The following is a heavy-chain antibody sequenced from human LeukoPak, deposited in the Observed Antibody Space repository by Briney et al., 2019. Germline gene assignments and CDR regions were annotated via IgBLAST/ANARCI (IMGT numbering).Heavy chain of an antibody. V-gene: IGHV1-69*01. J-gene: IGHJ4*02. Sequence: SVKVSCKASGGTFSSYAISWVRQAPGQGLEWVGGIIPIFGTANYAQKFQGRVTITADESTSTAYMELSSLRSEDTAVYYCARGAAVAGYFDYWGQGTLVTVSS. CDR1: GGTFSSYA. CDR3: ARGAAVAGYFDY. CDR2: IIPIFGTA. D-gene: IGHD6-19*01.